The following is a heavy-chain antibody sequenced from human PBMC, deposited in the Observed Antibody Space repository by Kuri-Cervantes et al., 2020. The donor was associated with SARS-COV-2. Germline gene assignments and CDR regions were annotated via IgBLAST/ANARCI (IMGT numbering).Heavy chain of an antibody. CDR1: GYTLTELS. CDR3: ARGGGYGPTTGFDC. J-gene: IGHJ4*02. D-gene: IGHD3-16*01. Sequence: ASVKVSCKVSGYTLTELSMHWVRQAPGKGLEWMGGFDPEDGETIYAQKFQGRVTMTEDTSTDTAYMELSSLRSEDTAVYYCARGGGYGPTTGFDCWGQGTLVTVSS. V-gene: IGHV1-24*01. CDR2: FDPEDGET.